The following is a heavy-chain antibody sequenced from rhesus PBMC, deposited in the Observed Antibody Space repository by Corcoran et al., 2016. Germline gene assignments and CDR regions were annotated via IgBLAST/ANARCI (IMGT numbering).Heavy chain of an antibody. CDR3: ATHTGRGEFGY. CDR1: GGSISSSNW. D-gene: IGHD1-44*01. CDR2: IYGGSGST. Sequence: QVQLQESGPGLVKPSETLSLTCAVSGGSISSSNWWSWIRQFPGKGLEGIGYIYGGSGSTSCHPSLKSRVTISTDTSKHQFSLKLSSVTATDTAVCYCATHTGRGEFGYWSRGVLVTVTS. V-gene: IGHV4-65*01. J-gene: IGHJ4*01.